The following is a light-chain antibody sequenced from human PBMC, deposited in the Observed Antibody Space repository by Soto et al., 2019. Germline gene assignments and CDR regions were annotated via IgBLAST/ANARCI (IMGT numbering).Light chain of an antibody. CDR2: TNS. CDR3: ATWDDSLNGVV. Sequence: QSVLTQPPSASGTPGQRVTISCSGTSSNIGINTVNWYQSLPGTAPKLLIYTNSQRPSGVPDRFSGSKSGTSASLAISGLQSEDEAEYYCATWDDSLNGVVFGGGTKLTVL. CDR1: SSNIGINT. V-gene: IGLV1-44*01. J-gene: IGLJ2*01.